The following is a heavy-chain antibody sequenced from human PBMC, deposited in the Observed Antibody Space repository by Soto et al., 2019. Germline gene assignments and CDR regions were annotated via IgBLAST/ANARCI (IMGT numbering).Heavy chain of an antibody. CDR3: AKSPSYDSSTRDV. V-gene: IGHV4-61*01. CDR1: GGSVSSGSYY. D-gene: IGHD3-22*01. Sequence: SETLSLTCTVSGGSVSSGSYYWSWIRQPPGKGLEWIGYIYYSGRTNYNPSLKSRVIISVDTYKNQFSLKLSSVTAADTAVYYWAKSPSYDSSTRDVWGQGTTVTVSS. J-gene: IGHJ6*02. CDR2: IYYSGRT.